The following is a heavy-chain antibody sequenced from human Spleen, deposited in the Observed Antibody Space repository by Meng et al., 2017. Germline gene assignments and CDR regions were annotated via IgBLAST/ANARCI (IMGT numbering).Heavy chain of an antibody. CDR1: GYSISSGYY. V-gene: IGHV4-38-2*02. CDR3: ARHQEGSNNFDY. CDR2: IYHSGST. Sequence: SETLSLTCTVSGYSISSGYYWGWIRQPPGKGLEWIGSIYHSGSTYYNPSLKSRVTVSVDTSKNQFSLKLTSVTAADTAVYYCARHQEGSNNFDYWGQGTLVTVSS. J-gene: IGHJ4*02.